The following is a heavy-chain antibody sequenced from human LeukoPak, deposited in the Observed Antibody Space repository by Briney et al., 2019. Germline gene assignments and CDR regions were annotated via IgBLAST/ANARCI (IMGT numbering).Heavy chain of an antibody. CDR1: GFTFSSYW. J-gene: IGHJ4*02. CDR3: VRGNDYGGPHY. Sequence: GGSLRLSCAVSGFTFSSYWIHWVRQAPGKGLVWVSRIDRDGSRINYADSAKGRFTISRDNGKNTLFLQMNSLRAEDAAVYYCVRGNDYGGPHYWGQGTLVTVSS. V-gene: IGHV3-74*01. D-gene: IGHD4-23*01. CDR2: IDRDGSRI.